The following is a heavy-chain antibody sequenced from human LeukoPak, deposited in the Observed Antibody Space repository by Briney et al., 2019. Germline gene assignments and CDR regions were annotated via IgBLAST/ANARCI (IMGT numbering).Heavy chain of an antibody. J-gene: IGHJ4*02. D-gene: IGHD3-10*01. CDR3: AKFTRTLVRGALVN. Sequence: GGSLRLSCVVSGFTFSPYSMNWVRQAPGKGLEWVSAIGGSGGSTYCADSVKGRFSISRDDSKNTLYLQMNSLRAEDTAVYYCAKFTRTLVRGALVNWGQGTLVTVSS. V-gene: IGHV3-23*01. CDR2: IGGSGGST. CDR1: GFTFSPYS.